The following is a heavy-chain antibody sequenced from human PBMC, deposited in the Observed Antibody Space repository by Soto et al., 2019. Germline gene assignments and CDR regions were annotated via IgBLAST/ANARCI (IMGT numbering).Heavy chain of an antibody. V-gene: IGHV1-24*01. CDR3: ATLYCSSTSCSANWFDP. J-gene: IGHJ5*02. Sequence: ASVKVSCKVSGYTLTELSMHWVRQAPGKGLEWMGGFDPEDGETIYAQKFQGRVTMTEDTSTDTAYMELSSLRSEDTAVYYCATLYCSSTSCSANWFDPWGQGTLVTVSS. CDR2: FDPEDGET. D-gene: IGHD2-2*01. CDR1: GYTLTELS.